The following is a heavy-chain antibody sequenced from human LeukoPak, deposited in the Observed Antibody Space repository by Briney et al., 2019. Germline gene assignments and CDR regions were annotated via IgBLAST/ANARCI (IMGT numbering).Heavy chain of an antibody. CDR1: GESLYNHY. D-gene: IGHD2-8*01. CDR2: VNHDGST. CDR3: ARDRRDIVLMVYAPYNWFDP. J-gene: IGHJ5*02. Sequence: SETLSLTCAVFGESLYNHYWSWIRQPPGKGLEWIGEVNHDGSTNFNPSLKSRVTISVDTSKNQFSLKLSSVTAADTAVYYCARDRRDIVLMVYAPYNWFDPWGQGTLVTVSS. V-gene: IGHV4-34*01.